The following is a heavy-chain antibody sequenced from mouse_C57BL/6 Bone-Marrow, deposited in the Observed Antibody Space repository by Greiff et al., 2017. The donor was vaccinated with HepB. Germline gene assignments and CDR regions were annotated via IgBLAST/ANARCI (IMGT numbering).Heavy chain of an antibody. J-gene: IGHJ3*01. V-gene: IGHV1-80*01. CDR2: IYPGDGDT. D-gene: IGHD2-4*01. CDR3: ARVDYGWFAY. Sequence: QVQLKESGAELVKPGASVKISCKASGYAFSSYWMNWVKQRPGKGLEWIGQIYPGDGDTNYNGKFKGKATLTADKSSSTAYMQLSSLTSEDSAVYFCARVDYGWFAYWGQGTLVTVSA. CDR1: GYAFSSYW.